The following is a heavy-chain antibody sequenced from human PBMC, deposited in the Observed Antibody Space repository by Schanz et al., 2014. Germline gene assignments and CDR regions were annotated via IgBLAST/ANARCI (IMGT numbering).Heavy chain of an antibody. CDR3: ARDQYYFGSGNPFDI. D-gene: IGHD3-10*01. CDR2: IYYNGTNK. CDR1: GFTFNNYG. V-gene: IGHV3-33*01. J-gene: IGHJ3*02. Sequence: QVQLVESGGGVVQPGGSLRLSCAASGFTFNNYGMHWVRQAPGKGLEWVALIYYNGTNKYYADSVKGRFTISRDNAKNSLYLQMNSLRAEDTAVYYCARDQYYFGSGNPFDIWGQGTMVTVSS.